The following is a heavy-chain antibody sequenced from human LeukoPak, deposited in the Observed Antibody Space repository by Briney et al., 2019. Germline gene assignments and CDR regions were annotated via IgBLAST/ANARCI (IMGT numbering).Heavy chain of an antibody. CDR3: ARELFGHSAATYYYYYMDV. D-gene: IGHD2-15*01. J-gene: IGHJ6*03. V-gene: IGHV1-24*01. CDR1: GYTLTELS. Sequence: GASVKVSGKVSGYTLTELSMHRGRQAPGNGLEWRGGFDPEDGETIYAQKFQGRVTMTEDTSTDTAYMELSSLRSDDTAVYYCARELFGHSAATYYYYYMDVWGKGTTVTVSS. CDR2: FDPEDGET.